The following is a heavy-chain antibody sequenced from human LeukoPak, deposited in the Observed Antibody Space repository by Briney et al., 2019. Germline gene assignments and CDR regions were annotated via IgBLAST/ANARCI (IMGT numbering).Heavy chain of an antibody. V-gene: IGHV3-7*01. CDR2: INQDGSAK. J-gene: IGHJ4*02. CDR1: GFTFSNYA. CDR3: ARDVHGGAFDY. D-gene: IGHD4-23*01. Sequence: GGSLRLSCAASGFTFSNYAMGWVRQAPGKGLEWVANINQDGSAKYYVDSVKGRFTFSRDNAMNSLFLQMNSLRAEDTAVYYCARDVHGGAFDYWGQGTLVTVSS.